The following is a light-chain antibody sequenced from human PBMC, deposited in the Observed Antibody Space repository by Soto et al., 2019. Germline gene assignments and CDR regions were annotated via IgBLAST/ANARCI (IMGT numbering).Light chain of an antibody. V-gene: IGKV3-20*01. CDR3: QQYGSSRT. Sequence: EIVLTQSPGTLSLSPGERATLSCRASQSVSSSYLAWYQQKPGQAPRLLIYGASSRATDIPDRFSGSGSGTDFTLTISRLEPEGFAVYYCQQYGSSRTFGQGTKVEIK. CDR2: GAS. CDR1: QSVSSSY. J-gene: IGKJ1*01.